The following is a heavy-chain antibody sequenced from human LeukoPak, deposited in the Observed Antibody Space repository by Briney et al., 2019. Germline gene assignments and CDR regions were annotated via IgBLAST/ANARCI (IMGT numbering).Heavy chain of an antibody. CDR3: ARGKIVGALSNGFDP. J-gene: IGHJ5*02. CDR1: GGSFSGYY. V-gene: IGHV4-34*01. CDR2: INHSGST. D-gene: IGHD1-26*01. Sequence: SETLSLTCTVSGGSFSGYYWSWIRQPPGKGLEWIGEINHSGSTNYNPSLKSRVTISVDTSKNQFSLKLSSVTAADTAVYYCARGKIVGALSNGFDPWGQGTLVTVSS.